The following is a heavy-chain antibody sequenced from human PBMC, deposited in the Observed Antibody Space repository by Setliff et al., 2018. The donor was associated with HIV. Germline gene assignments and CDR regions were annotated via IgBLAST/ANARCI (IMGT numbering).Heavy chain of an antibody. CDR3: ARGNYYGSGSPSYYFDP. V-gene: IGHV3-20*04. J-gene: IGHJ4*02. Sequence: PGGSLRLSCAASGFTFGDYGMSWVRQAPGKGLEWVSGINWNGGSTGYADSVKGRFTISRDNAKNSLYLQMNSLRAEDTALYYCARGNYYGSGSPSYYFDPWGQGTLVTVSS. D-gene: IGHD3-10*01. CDR2: INWNGGST. CDR1: GFTFGDYG.